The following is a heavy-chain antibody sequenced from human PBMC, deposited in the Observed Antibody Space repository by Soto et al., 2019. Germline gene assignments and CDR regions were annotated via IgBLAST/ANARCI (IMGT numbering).Heavy chain of an antibody. J-gene: IGHJ4*02. CDR2: IYYSGST. Sequence: QLQLQESGPGLVKPSETLSLTCTVSGGSISSSSYYWGWIRQPAGKGLEWIGSIYYSGSTYYNPSLKSRVTISVDTSKNQFSLKLSSVTAADTAVYYCASLNWYYYDSSGYPDYWGQGTLVTVSS. CDR3: ASLNWYYYDSSGYPDY. D-gene: IGHD3-22*01. CDR1: GGSISSSSYY. V-gene: IGHV4-39*01.